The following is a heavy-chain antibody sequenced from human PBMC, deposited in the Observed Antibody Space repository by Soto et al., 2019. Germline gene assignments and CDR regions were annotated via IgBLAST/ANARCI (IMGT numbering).Heavy chain of an antibody. CDR1: GYTFTSYG. D-gene: IGHD4-4*01. J-gene: IGHJ6*02. CDR3: ARDSRLQYPEYYYYGMDV. Sequence: ASVKVSCKASGYTFTSYGISWVRQAPGQGLEWMGWISAYNGNTNCAQKLQGRVTMTTDTSTSTAYMELRSLRSDDTAVYYCARDSRLQYPEYYYYGMDVWGQGTTVTVPS. CDR2: ISAYNGNT. V-gene: IGHV1-18*01.